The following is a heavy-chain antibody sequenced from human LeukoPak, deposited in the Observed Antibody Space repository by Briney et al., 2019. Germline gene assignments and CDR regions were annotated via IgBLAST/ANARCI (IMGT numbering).Heavy chain of an antibody. Sequence: SETLSLTCTVSGGSISSGGYYWSWIRQHPGKGLEWIGYIYYSGSTYYNPSLKSRVTISVDTSKNQFSLKLSSVTAADTAVYYCARGLTTVSSYNWFDPWGQGTLVTVSS. V-gene: IGHV4-31*03. D-gene: IGHD4-11*01. CDR1: GGSISSGGYY. CDR2: IYYSGST. CDR3: ARGLTTVSSYNWFDP. J-gene: IGHJ5*02.